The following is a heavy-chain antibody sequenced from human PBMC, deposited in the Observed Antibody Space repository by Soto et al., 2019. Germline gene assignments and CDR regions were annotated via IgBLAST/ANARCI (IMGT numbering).Heavy chain of an antibody. CDR3: AKEGTVRFLEWLPYYFEY. CDR2: ISGSGGST. Sequence: PGLSLRRSCAGSVFTFSSYAMIWVLQNPVKVLEWVSAISGSGGSTYYADSLKGRFTISRDNSKNTLYLQMNSLRAEDTAVYYCAKEGTVRFLEWLPYYFEYWGQGTLVTVSS. J-gene: IGHJ4*02. CDR1: VFTFSSYA. V-gene: IGHV3-23*01. D-gene: IGHD3-3*01.